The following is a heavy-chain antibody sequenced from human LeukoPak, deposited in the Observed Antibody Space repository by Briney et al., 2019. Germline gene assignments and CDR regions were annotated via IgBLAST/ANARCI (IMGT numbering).Heavy chain of an antibody. CDR3: ARNNGMDV. V-gene: IGHV3-33*01. Sequence: GGSLRLSCAASGFTFSNYGMHWVRQAPGKGLEWVAVIWYDGSNKYYADSVKGRFTISRDNSKNTLYLQMNSLRAEDTALYHCARNNGMDVWGQGTTVIVSS. CDR1: GFTFSNYG. CDR2: IWYDGSNK. J-gene: IGHJ6*02.